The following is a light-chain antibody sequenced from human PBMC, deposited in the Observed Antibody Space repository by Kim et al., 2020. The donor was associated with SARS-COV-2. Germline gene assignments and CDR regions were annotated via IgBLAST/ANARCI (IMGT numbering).Light chain of an antibody. Sequence: APRLLIYDASTRATGIPARFSGSGSGTDFTPTISSREPEDFAVYYCQKSSNWPWTFGQGTKVDIK. J-gene: IGKJ1*01. V-gene: IGKV3-11*01. CDR2: DAS. CDR3: QKSSNWPWT.